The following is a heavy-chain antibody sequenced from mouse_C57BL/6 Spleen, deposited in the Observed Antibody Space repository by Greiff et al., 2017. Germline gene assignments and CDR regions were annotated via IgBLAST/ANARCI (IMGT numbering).Heavy chain of an antibody. V-gene: IGHV5-17*01. D-gene: IGHD1-1*01. J-gene: IGHJ3*01. Sequence: EVKVVESGGGLVKPGGSLKLSCAASGFTFSDYGMHWVRQAPEKGLEWVAYISSGSSTIYYADTVKGRFTISRDNAKNTLFLQMTSLRSEDTAMYYCARAHYYGSSWFAYWGQGTLVTVSA. CDR3: ARAHYYGSSWFAY. CDR2: ISSGSSTI. CDR1: GFTFSDYG.